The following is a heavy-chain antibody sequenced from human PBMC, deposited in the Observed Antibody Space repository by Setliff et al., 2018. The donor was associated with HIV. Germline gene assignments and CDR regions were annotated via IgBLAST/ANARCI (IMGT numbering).Heavy chain of an antibody. Sequence: GGSLRLSCAASEFTFSSYAMHWVRQGPGKGLEWVAAISYDGRSQYYKDSVKGRVTMTSDTSISTAYMELSRLTSDDSAVYYCARDDLTFILDLDYWGQGTLVTVSS. J-gene: IGHJ4*02. CDR2: ISYDGRSQ. CDR1: EFTFSSYA. D-gene: IGHD1-1*01. V-gene: IGHV3-30*19. CDR3: ARDDLTFILDLDY.